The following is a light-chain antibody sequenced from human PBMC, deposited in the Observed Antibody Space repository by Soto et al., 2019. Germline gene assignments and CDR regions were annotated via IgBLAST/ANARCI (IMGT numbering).Light chain of an antibody. CDR1: SSDVGSYNL. J-gene: IGLJ1*01. CDR3: CSYAGSSTFVYV. Sequence: QSALTQPASVSGSPGQSITISCTGTSSDVGSYNLVSWYQQHPGKAPKLMIYEVSKRPSGVSNRFSGSKSGNTASLTISGLQAEDEADYYGCSYAGSSTFVYVFGTGTSSPS. CDR2: EVS. V-gene: IGLV2-23*02.